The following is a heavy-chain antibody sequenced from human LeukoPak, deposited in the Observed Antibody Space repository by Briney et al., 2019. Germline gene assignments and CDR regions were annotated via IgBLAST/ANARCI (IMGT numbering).Heavy chain of an antibody. CDR2: ISGSGGST. CDR3: AISRYSGSYPFHY. Sequence: GGSLSLSCAASGFTFSSYTMSWVRQAPGKGLEWVSAISGSGGSTYYADSVTGRFTISRDNSKNTLYLQMNSLRAEDTAVYYCAISRYSGSYPFHYWGQGPLVTVSS. D-gene: IGHD1-26*01. J-gene: IGHJ4*02. V-gene: IGHV3-23*01. CDR1: GFTFSSYT.